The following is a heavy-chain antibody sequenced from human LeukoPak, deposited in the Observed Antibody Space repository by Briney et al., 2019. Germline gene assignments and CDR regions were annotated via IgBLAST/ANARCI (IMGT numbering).Heavy chain of an antibody. CDR2: IKQDGSEK. CDR1: GFTFSSYW. D-gene: IGHD2-2*02. CDR3: TAAIHTYNWFDP. J-gene: IGHJ5*02. V-gene: IGHV3-7*03. Sequence: PGGSLRLSCAASGFTFSSYWMTWVRQAPGKGLEWVANIKQDGSEKYYVDSVKGRFTISRDNAKNSLSLHMNSLRAEDTAVYYCTAAIHTYNWFDPWGQGTLVTVSS.